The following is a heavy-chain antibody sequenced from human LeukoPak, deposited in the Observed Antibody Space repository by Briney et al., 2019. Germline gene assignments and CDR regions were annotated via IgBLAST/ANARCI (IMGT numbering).Heavy chain of an antibody. J-gene: IGHJ4*02. D-gene: IGHD6-19*01. V-gene: IGHV4-34*01. CDR2: INHSGST. CDR3: ARGWRRGSGWFYDY. CDR1: GGSFSGYY. Sequence: SETLSLTRAVYGGSFSGYYWSWIRQPPGKGLEWIGEINHSGSTNYNPSLKSRVTISVDTSKNQFSLKLSSVTAADTAVYYCARGWRRGSGWFYDYWGQGTLVTVSS.